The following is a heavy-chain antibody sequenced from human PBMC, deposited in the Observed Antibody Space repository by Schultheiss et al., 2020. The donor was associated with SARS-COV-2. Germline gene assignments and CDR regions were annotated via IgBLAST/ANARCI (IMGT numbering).Heavy chain of an antibody. CDR2: IRSKANTYAT. CDR3: SRSLHDYGDTAPFDD. J-gene: IGHJ4*02. CDR1: GFTFSSYW. Sequence: GGSLRLSCASSGFTFSSYWMSWVRQAPGKGLEWVGRIRSKANTYATAFGSSVKGRFTISRDDSKNTAYLQMNSLKIEDTAVYYCSRSLHDYGDTAPFDDWGQGTLVTVSS. V-gene: IGHV3-73*01. D-gene: IGHD4-17*01.